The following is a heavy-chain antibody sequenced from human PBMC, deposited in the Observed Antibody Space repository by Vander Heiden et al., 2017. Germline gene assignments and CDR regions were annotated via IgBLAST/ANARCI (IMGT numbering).Heavy chain of an antibody. CDR1: GGSIRSSNW. D-gene: IGHD3-22*01. V-gene: IGHV4-4*02. CDR3: ARADYDDSSGYARGLDY. Sequence: QVQLQESGPGLVKPSGTLSLTCAVPGGSIRSSNWWSWVRQPPGKGLEWIGEIYNSGSTNYKPSRKRRVTISVDKSKNQFSLKMSSVTAADTAVYYCARADYDDSSGYARGLDYWGQGTMVTVYS. CDR2: IYNSGST. J-gene: IGHJ4*02.